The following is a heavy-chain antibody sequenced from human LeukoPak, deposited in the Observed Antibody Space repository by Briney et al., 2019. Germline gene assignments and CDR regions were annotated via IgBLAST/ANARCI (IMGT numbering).Heavy chain of an antibody. D-gene: IGHD6-6*01. V-gene: IGHV4-30-2*01. Sequence: PSETLSLTCAVSGGSISSGGYSWSWIRQPPGKGLEWIGYIYHSGSTYYNPSLKSRVTISVDRSKNQFSLKLSSVTAADTAVYYCARHGTDREYSSSPAAFDIWGQGTMVTVSS. CDR2: IYHSGST. CDR3: ARHGTDREYSSSPAAFDI. J-gene: IGHJ3*02. CDR1: GGSISSGGYS.